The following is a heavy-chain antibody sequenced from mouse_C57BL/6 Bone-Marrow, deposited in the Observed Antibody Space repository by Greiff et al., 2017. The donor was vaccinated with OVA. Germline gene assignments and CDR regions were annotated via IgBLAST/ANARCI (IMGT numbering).Heavy chain of an antibody. D-gene: IGHD3-1*01. CDR3: ARSRGSYYAMDY. CDR1: GYTFTSYG. J-gene: IGHJ4*01. Sequence: VQLQQSGAELARPGASVKLSCKASGYTFTSYGISWVKQRTGQGLEWIGEIYPRSGNTYYDEKFKGKATLTADKSSSTAYMELRSLTSEDSAVYFCARSRGSYYAMDYWGQGTSVTVSS. CDR2: IYPRSGNT. V-gene: IGHV1-81*01.